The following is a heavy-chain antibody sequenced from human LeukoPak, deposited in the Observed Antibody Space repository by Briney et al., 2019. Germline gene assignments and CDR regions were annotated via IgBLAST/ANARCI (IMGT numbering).Heavy chain of an antibody. Sequence: SETLSLTCTVSGGSISSYYWSWIRQPPGKGLEWIGYIYYSGSTNYNPSLKSRVTISVGTSKNQFSLKLSSVTAADTAVYYCARLTPLGVDYWGQGTLVTVSS. CDR1: GGSISSYY. V-gene: IGHV4-59*01. D-gene: IGHD4-23*01. J-gene: IGHJ4*02. CDR2: IYYSGST. CDR3: ARLTPLGVDY.